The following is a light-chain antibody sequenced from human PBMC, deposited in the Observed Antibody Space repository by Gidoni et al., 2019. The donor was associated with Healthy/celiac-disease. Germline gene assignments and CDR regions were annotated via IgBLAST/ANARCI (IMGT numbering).Light chain of an antibody. V-gene: IGKV3-20*01. CDR1: QSVSSSY. CDR3: QNYGSSPF. Sequence: EIVLTQSPGTLSLSPGERATLSCRASQSVSSSYLAWYQQKPGQAPRLLIYGASSRATGIPDRFSGSGSGTDFTLTISRLEPEDFAVYYCQNYGSSPFFGPGTKVDIK. CDR2: GAS. J-gene: IGKJ3*01.